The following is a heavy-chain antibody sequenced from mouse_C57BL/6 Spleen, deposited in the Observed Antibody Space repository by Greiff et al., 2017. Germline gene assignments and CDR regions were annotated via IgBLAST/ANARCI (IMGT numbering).Heavy chain of an antibody. CDR2: IWSGGST. CDR1: GFSLTSYG. V-gene: IGHV2-4*01. J-gene: IGHJ1*03. CDR3: AKEDTVVATDWYFDV. Sequence: VQLVESGPGLVQPSQSLSITCTVSGFSLTSYGVHWVRQPPGKGLEWLGVIWSGGSTDYNAAFISRLSISKDNSKSQVFFKMNSLQADDTAIYYCAKEDTVVATDWYFDVWGTGTTVTVSS. D-gene: IGHD1-1*01.